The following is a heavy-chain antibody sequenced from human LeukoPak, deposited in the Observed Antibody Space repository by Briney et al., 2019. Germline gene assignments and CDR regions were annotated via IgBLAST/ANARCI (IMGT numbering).Heavy chain of an antibody. D-gene: IGHD1-26*01. CDR2: IYYSGST. V-gene: IGHV4-4*02. CDR1: GGSISSNNW. Sequence: PSGTLSLTCAVSGGSISSNNWWGWVRQPPGKGLEWIGYIYYSGSTNYNPSLKSRVTISVDTSKNQFSLKLSSVTAADTAVYYCARMIVGAHSDYWGQGTLVTVSS. CDR3: ARMIVGAHSDY. J-gene: IGHJ4*02.